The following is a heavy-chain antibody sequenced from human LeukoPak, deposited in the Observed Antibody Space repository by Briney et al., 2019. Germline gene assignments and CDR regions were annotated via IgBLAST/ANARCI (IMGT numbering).Heavy chain of an antibody. CDR2: INHSGST. J-gene: IGHJ5*02. V-gene: IGHV4-34*01. CDR1: GGSFSGYY. Sequence: PSETLSLTCAVYGGSFSGYYWSWIRQPPGKGLEWIGEINHSGSTNYNPSLKSRVTISVDTSKNQFSLKLSSVTAADTAVYYCARRRGWGRTTPNSNWFDPWGQGTLVTVSS. CDR3: ARRRGWGRTTPNSNWFDP. D-gene: IGHD1-1*01.